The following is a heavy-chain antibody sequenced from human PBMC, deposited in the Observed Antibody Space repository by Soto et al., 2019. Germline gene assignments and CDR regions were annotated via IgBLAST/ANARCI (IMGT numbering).Heavy chain of an antibody. CDR3: ARTSGVVIRYDY. CDR2: ISYDGSNK. D-gene: IGHD3-3*01. Sequence: QVQLVESGGGVVQPGRSLRLSCAASGFTFSSYAMHWVRQAPGKGLEWVAVISYDGSNKYYADSVKGRFTISRDNSKNTLYLQMNSLRAEDTAVYYCARTSGVVIRYDYWGQGTLVTVSS. CDR1: GFTFSSYA. V-gene: IGHV3-30-3*01. J-gene: IGHJ4*02.